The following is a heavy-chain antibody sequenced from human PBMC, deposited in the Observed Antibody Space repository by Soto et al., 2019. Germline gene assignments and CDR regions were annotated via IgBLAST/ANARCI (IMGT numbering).Heavy chain of an antibody. Sequence: PGGSLRLSCSASGSTFSSYAMHWVRQAPGKGLEYVSAISSNGGSTYYADSVKGRFTISRDNSKNTLYPQMSSLRAEDTAVYYCVKDTCSSTSCYNWFDPWGQGTLVTVSS. J-gene: IGHJ5*02. D-gene: IGHD2-2*01. CDR3: VKDTCSSTSCYNWFDP. CDR1: GSTFSSYA. V-gene: IGHV3-64D*06. CDR2: ISSNGGST.